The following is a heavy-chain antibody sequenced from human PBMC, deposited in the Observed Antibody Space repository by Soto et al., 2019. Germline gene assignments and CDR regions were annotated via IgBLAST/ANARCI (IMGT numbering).Heavy chain of an antibody. CDR1: GDSVSSNRAA. J-gene: IGHJ5*02. CDR2: TYYRSKWYN. V-gene: IGHV6-1*01. Sequence: SQTLSLTCAISGDSVSSNRAAWNWIRQSPSRGLEWLGRTYYRSKWYNDYAVSVKSRITINPDTSKNQFSLQLNSVTPEDTAVYYCTRGGQQLVGDWFDPWGQGTLVTVSS. D-gene: IGHD6-13*01. CDR3: TRGGQQLVGDWFDP.